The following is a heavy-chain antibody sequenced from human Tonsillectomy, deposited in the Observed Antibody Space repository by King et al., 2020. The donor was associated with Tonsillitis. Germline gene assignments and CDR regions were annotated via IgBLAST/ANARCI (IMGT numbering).Heavy chain of an antibody. CDR2: ISRSSSQT. CDR3: ARVGSTVAAGTVDY. J-gene: IGHJ4*02. CDR1: GFTFSDYY. Sequence: VQLVESGGGLVKPGGSLRLSCAASGFTFSDYYMSWIRQAPGKGLQWISYISRSSSQTPYAESVKGRCTISIDNAINSLYLQMNSVRAEDTAVYYCARVGSTVAAGTVDYWGQGTLVTVSS. V-gene: IGHV3-11*05. D-gene: IGHD6-13*01.